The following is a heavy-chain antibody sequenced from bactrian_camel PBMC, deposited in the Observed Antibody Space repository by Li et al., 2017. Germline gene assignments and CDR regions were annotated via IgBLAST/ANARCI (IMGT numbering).Heavy chain of an antibody. D-gene: IGHD3*01. J-gene: IGHJ4*01. CDR2: INKDGSAT. V-gene: IGHV3S40*01. CDR3: ATEEGLAMSYFDY. Sequence: VESGGGLVQPGGSLRLSCAASGFTFSAYHMSWVRQAPGKGLEWVSTINKDGSATYYPRSVKGRFTISRDNTKNTVYLQIDDLKSEDTGLYYCATEEGLAMSYFDYWGQGTQV. CDR1: GFTFSAYH.